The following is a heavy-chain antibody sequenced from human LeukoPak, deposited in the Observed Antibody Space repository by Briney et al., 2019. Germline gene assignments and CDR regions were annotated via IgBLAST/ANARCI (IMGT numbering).Heavy chain of an antibody. Sequence: ASVKVSCKASGYTFTSYYMHWVRPAPGRGLEWMGIINPSGGSTSYAQKFQGRVTMTRDTSTSTVYMELSSLRSEDTAVYYCARDSSGYYGRGGDFDYWGQGTLVTVSS. CDR3: ARDSSGYYGRGGDFDY. CDR1: GYTFTSYY. V-gene: IGHV1-46*01. D-gene: IGHD3-22*01. J-gene: IGHJ4*02. CDR2: INPSGGST.